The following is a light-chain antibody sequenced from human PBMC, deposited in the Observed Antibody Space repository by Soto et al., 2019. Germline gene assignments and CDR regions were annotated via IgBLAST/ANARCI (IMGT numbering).Light chain of an antibody. Sequence: QSALTQPASVSGSPGQSITISCTGTSSDVGSYNLVSWYQQHPGKAPKLMIYEVSKRPSGVSNRFSGSKSGNTASLTISGLQAEDEADYYCCSYAGSSTWVFGTGTKVPVL. CDR1: SSDVGSYNL. V-gene: IGLV2-23*02. CDR3: CSYAGSSTWV. CDR2: EVS. J-gene: IGLJ1*01.